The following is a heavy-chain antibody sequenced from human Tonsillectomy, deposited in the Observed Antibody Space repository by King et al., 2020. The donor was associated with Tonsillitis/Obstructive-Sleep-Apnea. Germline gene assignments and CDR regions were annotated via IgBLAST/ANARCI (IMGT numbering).Heavy chain of an antibody. CDR2: IYYSGST. V-gene: IGHV4-59*01. D-gene: IGHD2-8*01. J-gene: IGHJ2*01. CDR1: GGSISSYY. CDR3: ARERSSGVRSHWYFDL. Sequence: VQLQESGPGLVKPSETLSLTCTVSGGSISSYYWSWIRQPPGKGLEWIGYIYYSGSTNYNPSLKSRVTISVDTSQNQFSLKLRSVTAADTAVYYCARERSSGVRSHWYFDLWGRGTLVTVSS.